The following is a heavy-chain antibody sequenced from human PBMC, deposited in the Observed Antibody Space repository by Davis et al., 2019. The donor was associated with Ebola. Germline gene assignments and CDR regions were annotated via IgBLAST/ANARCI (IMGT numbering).Heavy chain of an antibody. V-gene: IGHV3-66*01. Sequence: PGGSLRLSCVASGFTVGSNYMNWVRQAPGKGLDWVSVIYSIGSTYYPYSVKGRFTISRDDSKNMVFLQMDSLRVEDTAVYYCARDDGDSVEDGWFDPWGQGTLVTVS. CDR3: ARDDGDSVEDGWFDP. CDR1: GFTVGSNY. D-gene: IGHD4-17*01. J-gene: IGHJ5*02. CDR2: IYSIGST.